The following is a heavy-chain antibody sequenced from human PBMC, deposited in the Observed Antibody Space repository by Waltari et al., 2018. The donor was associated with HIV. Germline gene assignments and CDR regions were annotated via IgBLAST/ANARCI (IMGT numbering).Heavy chain of an antibody. CDR3: ARAEVVPALFDL. V-gene: IGHV4-38-2*01. D-gene: IGHD2-2*01. CDR2: VYHSGSN. CDR1: GYSINSGYY. Sequence: QVQLQESGPGLLKPSETLSLTCVVSGYSINSGYYWGWIRQPPGKGLEWIGSVYHSGSNRHNPSLNSRVTISIDTSKSQFSLKLSSVTAADTAVYYCARAEVVPALFDLWGRGTLVTVSS. J-gene: IGHJ2*01.